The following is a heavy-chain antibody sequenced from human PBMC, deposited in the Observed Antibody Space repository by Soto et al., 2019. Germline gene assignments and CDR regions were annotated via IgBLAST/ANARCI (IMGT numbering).Heavy chain of an antibody. D-gene: IGHD6-19*01. V-gene: IGHV6-1*01. CDR1: GDSVSSNSAA. J-gene: IGHJ4*02. Sequence: SQTLSLTCAISGDSVSSNSAAWNWIRRSPSRGLEWLGRTYYRSKWFNEYALSVKSRIAINPDTSKNQFSLQLNSVTPGDTAVYYCARTSGHFDSWGQGTLVTVSS. CDR2: TYYRSKWFN. CDR3: ARTSGHFDS.